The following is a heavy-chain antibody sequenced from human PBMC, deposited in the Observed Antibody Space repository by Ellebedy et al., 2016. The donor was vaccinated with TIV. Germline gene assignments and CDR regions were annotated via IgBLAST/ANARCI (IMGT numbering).Heavy chain of an antibody. V-gene: IGHV1-18*04. CDR2: ISAYNGNT. D-gene: IGHD3-10*01. J-gene: IGHJ4*02. Sequence: AASVKVSCKASGYIFTSYGISWVRQAPGQGLEWMGWISAYNGNTKYAQKLQGRGTMTTDTSTSTAYMELRSLTSDDTAVYYCAREVSGLDPTYYFDYWGQGTLVTGSS. CDR1: GYIFTSYG. CDR3: AREVSGLDPTYYFDY.